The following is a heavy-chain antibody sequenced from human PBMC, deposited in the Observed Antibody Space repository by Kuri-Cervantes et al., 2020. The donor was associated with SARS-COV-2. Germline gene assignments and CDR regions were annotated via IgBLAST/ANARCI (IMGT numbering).Heavy chain of an antibody. V-gene: IGHV4-4*07. CDR2: VDFGGST. Sequence: SETLSLTCTVSGASISGFYWSWIRQPAGKGLEWIGRVDFGGSTNYNPSLKSRVIMSVDTPKNQFSLKLISVTAADTAVYYCSGRVDFSSVDYWGQGTPVTVSS. CDR3: SGRVDFSSVDY. J-gene: IGHJ4*02. CDR1: GASISGFY. D-gene: IGHD3/OR15-3a*01.